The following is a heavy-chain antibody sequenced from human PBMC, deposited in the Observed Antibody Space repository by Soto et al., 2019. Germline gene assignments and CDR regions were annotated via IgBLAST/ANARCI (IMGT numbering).Heavy chain of an antibody. Sequence: EMQLVESGGGLVKPGGSLRLSCAASGFTLSSYSMNWVRQASGKGLEWVASISSSSTHIYYADSVKGRFTISRDNARNSLYLQMNSLRAEDTAVYYCVRERGLSSFYGMDVWGQGTMVTVSS. D-gene: IGHD2-21*02. J-gene: IGHJ6*02. CDR1: GFTLSSYS. CDR2: ISSSSTHI. V-gene: IGHV3-21*01. CDR3: VRERGLSSFYGMDV.